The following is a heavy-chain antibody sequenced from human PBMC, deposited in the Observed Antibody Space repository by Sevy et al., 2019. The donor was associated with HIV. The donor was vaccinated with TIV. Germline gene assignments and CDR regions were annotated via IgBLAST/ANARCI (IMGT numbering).Heavy chain of an antibody. CDR2: IYYSGST. Sequence: SETLSLTCSVSGGSMNIYYWSWIRQPPGKGLEWIGFIYYSGSTNYNPSLKSRVTISVEPSKNQFSLKLSAVTAADTAVYYCARVGFNWNDVDYWGQGTLVTVSS. J-gene: IGHJ4*02. CDR1: GGSMNIYY. V-gene: IGHV4-59*01. CDR3: ARVGFNWNDVDY. D-gene: IGHD1-20*01.